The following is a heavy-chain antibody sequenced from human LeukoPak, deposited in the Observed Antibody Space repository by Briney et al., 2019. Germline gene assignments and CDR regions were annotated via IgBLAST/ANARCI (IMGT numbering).Heavy chain of an antibody. CDR3: ARESTGPGSSSWFDY. D-gene: IGHD6-13*01. V-gene: IGHV3-21*01. J-gene: IGHJ4*02. CDR1: GFTFSSYS. CDR2: ISSSSSYI. Sequence: PGGSLRLSCAASGFTFSSYSMNWVRQAPGKGLEWVSSISSSSSYIYYADPVKGRFTISRDNAKSSLYLQMNSLRAEDTAVYYCARESTGPGSSSWFDYWGQGTLVTVSS.